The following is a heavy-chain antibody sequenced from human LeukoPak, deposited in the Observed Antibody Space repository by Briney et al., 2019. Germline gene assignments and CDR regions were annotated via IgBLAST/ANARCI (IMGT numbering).Heavy chain of an antibody. CDR2: ISAYNGNT. J-gene: IGHJ4*02. V-gene: IGHV1-18*01. CDR3: ARARYCSGGSCSADFDY. Sequence: GASVKVSCKASGYTFTSYGISWVRQAPGQGLEWMGWISAYNGNTNHAQKLQGRVTMTTDTSTSTAYMELRSLRSDDTAVYYCARARYCSGGSCSADFDYWGQGTLVTVSS. D-gene: IGHD2-15*01. CDR1: GYTFTSYG.